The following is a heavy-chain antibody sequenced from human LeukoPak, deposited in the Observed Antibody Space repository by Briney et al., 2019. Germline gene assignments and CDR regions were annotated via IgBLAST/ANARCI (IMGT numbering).Heavy chain of an antibody. CDR3: VGGYDPHY. J-gene: IGHJ4*02. D-gene: IGHD2-8*02. CDR1: GFTFSNFW. CDR2: INSDGSDT. V-gene: IGHV3-74*01. Sequence: GGSLRLSCAASGFTFSNFWMHWVRQAPGKGLVWVSRINSDGSDTSYADSVKGRLTISGDNAKNTLYLQMNSLRAEDTAIYYCVGGYDPHYWGQGTLVTVSS.